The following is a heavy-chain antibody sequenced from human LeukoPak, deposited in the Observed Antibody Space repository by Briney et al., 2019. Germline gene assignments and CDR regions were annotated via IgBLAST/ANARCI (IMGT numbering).Heavy chain of an antibody. J-gene: IGHJ4*02. CDR2: ISSSSSYI. CDR1: GFTFSSYS. CDR3: AREGVYYYGSGSFYFGY. V-gene: IGHV3-21*01. D-gene: IGHD3-10*01. Sequence: PGGSLRLSCAASGFTFSSYSMNWVRQAPGEGLEWVSSISSSSSYIYYADSVKGRFTISRDNAKNSLYLQMNSLRAEDTAVYYCAREGVYYYGSGSFYFGYWGQGTLVTVSS.